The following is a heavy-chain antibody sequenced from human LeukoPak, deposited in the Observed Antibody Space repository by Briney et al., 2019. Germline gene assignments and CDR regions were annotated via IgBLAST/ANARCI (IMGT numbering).Heavy chain of an antibody. CDR2: INEDGSER. J-gene: IGHJ4*02. CDR3: ARIYYYDSSGLGY. D-gene: IGHD3-22*01. Sequence: GSLRLSCAASGFTFSSYWMTWVRQAPGQGLEWVANINEDGSERNYVDSVKGRFTISRDNAKNSLYLQMNSLRAEDTAVYYCARIYYYDSSGLGYWGQGTLVTVSS. CDR1: GFTFSSYW. V-gene: IGHV3-7*01.